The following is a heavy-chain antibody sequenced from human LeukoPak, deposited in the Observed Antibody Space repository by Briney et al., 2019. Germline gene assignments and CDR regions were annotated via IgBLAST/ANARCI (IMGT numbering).Heavy chain of an antibody. Sequence: PGGSLRLSCAASGFTFSNYWMHWVRQAPGKGLVWVSRINGDSSTTAYADSVKGRFTISRDNAKKTAYLQINSRRAEDTAVYYCVRLKGGYWGKGTLVTVST. J-gene: IGHJ4*02. CDR3: VRLKGGY. D-gene: IGHD1-26*01. CDR2: INGDSSTT. V-gene: IGHV3-74*01. CDR1: GFTFSNYW.